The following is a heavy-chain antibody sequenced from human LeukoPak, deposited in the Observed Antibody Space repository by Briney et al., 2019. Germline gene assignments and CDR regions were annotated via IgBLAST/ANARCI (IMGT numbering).Heavy chain of an antibody. Sequence: SVKVSCKASGGTFSSYAISWVRQAPGQGLEWMGRIIPILGIANYAQKFQGRVTITADKSTSTAYMELSSLRSEDTAVYYCVGGTKSASWFDPWGQGTLVTVSS. CDR2: IIPILGIA. D-gene: IGHD1-26*01. CDR1: GGTFSSYA. CDR3: VGGTKSASWFDP. J-gene: IGHJ5*02. V-gene: IGHV1-69*04.